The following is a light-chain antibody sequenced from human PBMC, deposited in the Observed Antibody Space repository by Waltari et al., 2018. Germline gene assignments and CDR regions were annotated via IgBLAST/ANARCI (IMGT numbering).Light chain of an antibody. V-gene: IGLV1-44*01. J-gene: IGLJ2*01. CDR3: AAWDDSLNGHWV. CDR2: RND. CDR1: SSNIGSNV. Sequence: QSVLTQPPSESGTPGQRVTISCSGSSSNIGSNVVNWYQQVPGTTPKLLIYRNDQRPYGVPDRIAASKSGTAASLAISGLQSEDEAHYYCAAWDDSLNGHWVFGGGTKLTVL.